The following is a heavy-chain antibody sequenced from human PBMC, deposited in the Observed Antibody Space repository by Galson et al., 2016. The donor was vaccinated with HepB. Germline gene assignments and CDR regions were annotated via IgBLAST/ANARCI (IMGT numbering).Heavy chain of an antibody. V-gene: IGHV4-59*03. CDR2: MHHSGNA. D-gene: IGHD5-24*01. CDR1: GGGSISGSY. CDR3: AKHDMATIIGDAFNL. Sequence: SETLSLTCAVSGGGSISGSYWSWIRQTPGKGLEWIGFMHHSGNANYNPSLKSRVSMSVDTSKNQISLKLTSVTAADTALYYCAKHDMATIIGDAFNLWGQGTMVIVSS. J-gene: IGHJ3*01.